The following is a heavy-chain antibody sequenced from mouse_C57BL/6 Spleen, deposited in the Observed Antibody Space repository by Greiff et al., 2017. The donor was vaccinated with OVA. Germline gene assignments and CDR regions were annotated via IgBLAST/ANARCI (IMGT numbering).Heavy chain of an antibody. CDR3: ARRAYDYDVRAMDY. Sequence: QVQLQQSGAELARPGASVKLSCKASGYTFTSYGISWVKQRTGQGLEWIGEIYPRSGNTYYNEKFKGKATLTADKSSSTAYMELRSLTSEDSAVDFCARRAYDYDVRAMDYWGQGTSVTVSS. CDR2: IYPRSGNT. V-gene: IGHV1-81*01. CDR1: GYTFTSYG. J-gene: IGHJ4*01. D-gene: IGHD2-4*01.